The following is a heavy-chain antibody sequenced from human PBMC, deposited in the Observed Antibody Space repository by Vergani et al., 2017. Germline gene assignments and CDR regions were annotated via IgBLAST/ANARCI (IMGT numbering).Heavy chain of an antibody. D-gene: IGHD2-15*01. CDR3: ARVNIVVVVAATSPDYYYYGMDV. J-gene: IGHJ6*02. CDR2: IIPIFGTA. CDR1: GGTFSSYA. V-gene: IGHV1-69*01. Sequence: QVQLVQSGAEVKMPGSSVKVSCKASGGTFSSYAISWVRQAPGQGLEWMGGIIPIFGTANYAQKFQGRVTITADESTSTAYMELSSLRSEDTAVYYCARVNIVVVVAATSPDYYYYGMDVWGQGTTVTVSS.